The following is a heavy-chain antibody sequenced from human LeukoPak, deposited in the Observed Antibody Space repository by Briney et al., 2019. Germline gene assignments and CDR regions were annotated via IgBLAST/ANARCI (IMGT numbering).Heavy chain of an antibody. Sequence: PGGSLRLSCAASGFTVSSNYMSWVRQAPGKGLEWFSVIYSGGSTYDADSVKGRFTISRDNSKNTLYLQMNSLRAEDTAVYYCARDSHPGGYYYYGMDVWGQGTTVTVSS. V-gene: IGHV3-53*01. CDR3: ARDSHPGGYYYYGMDV. CDR1: GFTVSSNY. D-gene: IGHD1-1*01. CDR2: IYSGGST. J-gene: IGHJ6*02.